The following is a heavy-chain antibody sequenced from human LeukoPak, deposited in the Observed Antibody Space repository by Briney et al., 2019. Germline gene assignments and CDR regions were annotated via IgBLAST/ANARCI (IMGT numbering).Heavy chain of an antibody. Sequence: ASVKVSCKASGYTFTSYGISWVRQAPGQGLEWMGWMNPNSGNTGYAQKFQGRVTMTRNTSISTAYMELSSLRSEDTAVYYCARCPPSGSYACVHWGQGTLVTVSS. J-gene: IGHJ4*02. CDR2: MNPNSGNT. V-gene: IGHV1-8*02. D-gene: IGHD1-26*01. CDR3: ARCPPSGSYACVH. CDR1: GYTFTSYG.